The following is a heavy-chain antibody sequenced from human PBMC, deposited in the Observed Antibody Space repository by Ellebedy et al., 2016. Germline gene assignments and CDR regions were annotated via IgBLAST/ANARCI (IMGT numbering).Heavy chain of an antibody. CDR1: GFTFSSYP. J-gene: IGHJ4*02. CDR2: ISPRDSRT. D-gene: IGHD3-10*01. CDR3: ARDALLGLGSYVDY. Sequence: GGSLRLSXAASGFTFSSYPMSWVRQVPGKGLEWVSTISPRDSRTYYADSVKGRFTISRDNSKNTLYLQMNSLTAEDTAVYYCARDALLGLGSYVDYWGQGTLVTVSS. V-gene: IGHV3-23*01.